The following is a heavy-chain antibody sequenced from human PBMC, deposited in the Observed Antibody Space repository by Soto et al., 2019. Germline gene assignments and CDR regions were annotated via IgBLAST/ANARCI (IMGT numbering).Heavy chain of an antibody. CDR3: AASRYRLSGYFDY. Sequence: GGSLRLSCVASGFTFSSYGMHWVRQAPGKGLEWVAVIWYDDYNKYYTDSVRGRFTISRDNSKNTLYLQMHGLRVDDTAVYYCAASRYRLSGYFDYWGQGILVTVSS. D-gene: IGHD2-15*01. CDR2: IWYDDYNK. V-gene: IGHV3-33*01. J-gene: IGHJ4*02. CDR1: GFTFSSYG.